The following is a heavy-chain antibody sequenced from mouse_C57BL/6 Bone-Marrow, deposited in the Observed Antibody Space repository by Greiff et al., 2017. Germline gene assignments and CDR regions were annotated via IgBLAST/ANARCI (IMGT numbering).Heavy chain of an antibody. CDR2: IYPRSGNT. Sequence: VHVVESGAELARPGASVKLSCKASGYTFTSYGISWVKQRTGQGLEWIGEIYPRSGNTSYNEKFKGKATLTADKSSSTSYMELRSLTSEDSAVYCCAKSKMATYYFDYGGQGTTLTGSS. CDR3: AKSKMATYYFDY. CDR1: GYTFTSYG. J-gene: IGHJ2*01. V-gene: IGHV1-81*01. D-gene: IGHD2-3*01.